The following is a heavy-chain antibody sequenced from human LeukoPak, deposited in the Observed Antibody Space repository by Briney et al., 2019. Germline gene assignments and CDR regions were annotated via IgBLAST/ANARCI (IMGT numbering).Heavy chain of an antibody. D-gene: IGHD1-26*01. V-gene: IGHV4-59*12. CDR1: GGSISSYY. Sequence: SETLSLTCTVSGGSISSYYWSWIRQPPGKGLEWIGYIYYSGSTNYNPSLKSRVTISVDTSKNQFSLKMTSMTAADTAVYYCARRIVGVIDAFDYWGQGALVTVSS. CDR2: IYYSGST. J-gene: IGHJ4*02. CDR3: ARRIVGVIDAFDY.